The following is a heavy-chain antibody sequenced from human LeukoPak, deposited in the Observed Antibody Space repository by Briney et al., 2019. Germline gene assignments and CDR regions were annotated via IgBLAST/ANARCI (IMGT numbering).Heavy chain of an antibody. CDR1: GFTFSSYG. D-gene: IGHD3-22*01. CDR2: ISYDGSSK. CDR3: ARDRYYGSSGYFGYFDY. V-gene: IGHV3-30*03. Sequence: PGRSLRLSCAASGFTFSSYGMHWVRQAPGKGLEWVAVISYDGSSKYCADSVKGRFTISRDNSKNTLYLQMNSLRAEDTAVYYCARDRYYGSSGYFGYFDYWGQGTLVTVSS. J-gene: IGHJ4*02.